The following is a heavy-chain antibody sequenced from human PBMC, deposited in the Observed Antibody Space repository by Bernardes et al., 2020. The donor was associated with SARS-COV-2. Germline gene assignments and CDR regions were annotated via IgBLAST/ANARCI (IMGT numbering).Heavy chain of an antibody. Sequence: GGSLRLSCAASGFTFSSYAMSWVRQAPGKWLEWVSAISGRGGSTYYADSAKGRFTITRDNTKNTLYQQMNSLRAEDTAVYYCAEDLVDCYDSNGYDYWGQGTMVTVSS. CDR3: AEDLVDCYDSNGYDY. CDR2: ISGRGGST. D-gene: IGHD3-22*01. CDR1: GFTFSSYA. V-gene: IGHV3-23*01. J-gene: IGHJ4*01.